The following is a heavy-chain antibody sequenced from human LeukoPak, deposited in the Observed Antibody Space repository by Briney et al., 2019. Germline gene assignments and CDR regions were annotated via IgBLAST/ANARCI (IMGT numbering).Heavy chain of an antibody. J-gene: IGHJ4*02. CDR3: ARLFAAAYDY. CDR2: ISYDGTNK. D-gene: IGHD6-13*01. V-gene: IGHV3-30*03. CDR1: GFTFSSYG. Sequence: PGRSLRLSCAASGFTFSSYGMHWVRQAPGKGLEWVAVISYDGTNKYYADSVKGRFTISRDNSKNTLYLQMNSLRAEDTAVYYCARLFAAAYDYWGQGTLVTVSS.